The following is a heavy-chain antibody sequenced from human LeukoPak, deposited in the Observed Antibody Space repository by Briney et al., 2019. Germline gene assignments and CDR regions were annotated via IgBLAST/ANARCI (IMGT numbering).Heavy chain of an antibody. CDR2: INHSGST. CDR1: GGSFSGYY. D-gene: IGHD3-10*01. J-gene: IGHJ4*02. Sequence: PSETLSLTCAVYGGSFSGYYWSWIRQPPGKGLEWIGEINHSGSTNYNPSLKSRVTISVDTSKNQFSLKLSSVTAADTAVYYCARRWFGESTGFDYRGQGTLVTVSS. CDR3: ARRWFGESTGFDY. V-gene: IGHV4-34*01.